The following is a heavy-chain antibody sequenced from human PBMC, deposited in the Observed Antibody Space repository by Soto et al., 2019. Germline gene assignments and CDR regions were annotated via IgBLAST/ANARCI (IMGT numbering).Heavy chain of an antibody. V-gene: IGHV1-8*02. CDR3: ATYYYCFSTSCYLAPTVDRRYYGMDV. Sequence: ASVKVSCKASGYTFTSYAMNWVRQAPGQRLEWMGWINAGNGNTGYAQKKQGRDTMTRNTSISTAYMELSSLRSEDTAVYYCATYYYCFSTSCYLAPTVDRRYYGMDVWGQGTTVTVSS. CDR2: INAGNGNT. D-gene: IGHD2-2*01. CDR1: GYTFTSYA. J-gene: IGHJ6*02.